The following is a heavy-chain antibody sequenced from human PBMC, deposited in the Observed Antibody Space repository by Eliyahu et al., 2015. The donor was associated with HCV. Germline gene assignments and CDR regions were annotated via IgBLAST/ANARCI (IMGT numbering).Heavy chain of an antibody. Sequence: EVQLLESGGDLVQPGGSLRLSCAASGXPFXTYAMSWVRQAPGKGLEWVSALSAGAASTYYADSVKGRFTISRDNSKNTLYLQMDSLRAEDTAVYYCARGIKLYFYYGMDVWGQGTTVTVSS. V-gene: IGHV3-23*01. CDR2: LSAGAAST. CDR3: ARGIKLYFYYGMDV. CDR1: GXPFXTYA. D-gene: IGHD3-10*01. J-gene: IGHJ6*02.